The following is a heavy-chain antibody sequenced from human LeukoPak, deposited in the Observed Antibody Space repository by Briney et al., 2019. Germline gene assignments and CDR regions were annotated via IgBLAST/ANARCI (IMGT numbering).Heavy chain of an antibody. CDR1: GFTFSNYW. J-gene: IGHJ4*02. Sequence: GGSLRLSCVASGFTFSNYWMSWVRQAPGKGLECVANIKEDGSEKYYVESVKSRFTNSRDNDKNSLYLQMNSLRAEDTVVYYCARQGDDYWGQGTLVTVSS. CDR2: IKEDGSEK. V-gene: IGHV3-7*01. D-gene: IGHD3-16*01. CDR3: ARQGDDY.